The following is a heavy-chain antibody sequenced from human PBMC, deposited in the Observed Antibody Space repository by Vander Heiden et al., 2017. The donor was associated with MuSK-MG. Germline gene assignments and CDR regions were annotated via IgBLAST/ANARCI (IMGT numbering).Heavy chain of an antibody. J-gene: IGHJ5*02. CDR2: VNDRGVDT. CDR1: GLTFSNYA. V-gene: IGHV3-23*04. Sequence: EEQVVESGGDLVRPGGSLRLSCAASGLTFSNYAMSWVRQAPGMGLEWVSSVNDRGVDTYYADSVRGRFAISRDNSKNTLYLQMDSLRVEDTAVYYCAKTSPQMPGKNWFDPWGEGTLVTVSS. CDR3: AKTSPQMPGKNWFDP. D-gene: IGHD2-2*01.